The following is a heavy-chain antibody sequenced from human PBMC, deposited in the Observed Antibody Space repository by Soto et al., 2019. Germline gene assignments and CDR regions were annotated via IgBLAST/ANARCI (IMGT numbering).Heavy chain of an antibody. CDR2: ISSDGSNK. CDR1: GFTFSNYA. J-gene: IGHJ4*02. Sequence: ESGGGVVQPGRSLRVSCAASGFTFSNYAMHWVRQAPGKGLEWVALISSDGSNKYYADSVKGRFSFSRDNSKNTVYLQVNSVRPEDTAVYYCARDRGWNCDYWGQGTLVTGSS. CDR3: ARDRGWNCDY. V-gene: IGHV3-30*03. D-gene: IGHD1-7*01.